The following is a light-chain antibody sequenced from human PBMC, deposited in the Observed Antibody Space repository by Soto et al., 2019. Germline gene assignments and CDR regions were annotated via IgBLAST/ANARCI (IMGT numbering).Light chain of an antibody. J-gene: IGKJ5*01. Sequence: XXTQSPSSLSASVGXRVTITXQXXXXXXXYLNWYQQKPGKAPKLLIYDASSLETGVPSRFSGXGSGTDFTFTISSLXPXXFATYXXXXXXNLPLIFGQGTRLDIK. CDR3: XXXXNLPLI. CDR1: XXXXXY. CDR2: DAS. V-gene: IGKV1-33*01.